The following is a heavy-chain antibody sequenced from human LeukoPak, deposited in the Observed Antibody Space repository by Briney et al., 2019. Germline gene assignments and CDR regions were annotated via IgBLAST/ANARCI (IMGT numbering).Heavy chain of an antibody. V-gene: IGHV3-7*01. CDR1: GFTFSIYW. D-gene: IGHD3-10*01. CDR3: ARGGSYTVDY. J-gene: IGHJ4*02. CDR2: IKGDGSER. Sequence: GGSLRLSCAASGFTFSIYWMSWVRQAPGKGLEWVATIKGDGSERDSVDSLKGRFTVSRDNAKNPMYLQMNSLRAEDTAVYYCARGGSYTVDYWGQGTLVTVSS.